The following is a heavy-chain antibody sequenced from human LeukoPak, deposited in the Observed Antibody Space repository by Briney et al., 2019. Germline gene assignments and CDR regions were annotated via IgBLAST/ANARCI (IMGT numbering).Heavy chain of an antibody. CDR3: ARVLYLYGSSSARFDY. Sequence: PGGLLRLSCAASGFTFSSYEMNWVRQAPGKGLEWVSKISSSGSTINYADSVKGRFTISRDNAKNSLYLQTNSLRAEDTAVYYCARVLYLYGSSSARFDYWGQGTLVTVSS. J-gene: IGHJ4*02. V-gene: IGHV3-48*03. CDR1: GFTFSSYE. D-gene: IGHD6-6*01. CDR2: ISSSGSTI.